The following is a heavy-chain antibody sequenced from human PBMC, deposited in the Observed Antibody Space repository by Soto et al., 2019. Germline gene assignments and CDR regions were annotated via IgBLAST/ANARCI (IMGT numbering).Heavy chain of an antibody. V-gene: IGHV3-66*01. CDR3: ARVTFGNYYSHYYMDV. Sequence: EVQLVESGGGLVQPGGSLRLSCAASGFTVSSNYMTWVRQAPGKGLECVSVIYTRGSTYYADSVKGRFTISRDNSKNTLYLQINSLRAEDTAVYYCARVTFGNYYSHYYMDVWGIGTTVTVSS. D-gene: IGHD3-10*01. CDR1: GFTVSSNY. CDR2: IYTRGST. J-gene: IGHJ6*03.